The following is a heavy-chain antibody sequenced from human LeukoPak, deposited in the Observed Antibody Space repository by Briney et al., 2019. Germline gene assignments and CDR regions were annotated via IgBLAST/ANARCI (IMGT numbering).Heavy chain of an antibody. CDR2: IYYSGST. CDR1: GGSISSSSYF. Sequence: PSETLSLTCTVSGGSISSSSYFWGWIRQPPGKGLEWIESIYYSGSTYYNPSLKSRVTISVDTSKNQFSLKLSSVTAADTAVYYCARVGTGYDFWSGYPFDYWGQGTLVTVSS. CDR3: ARVGTGYDFWSGYPFDY. J-gene: IGHJ4*02. D-gene: IGHD3-3*01. V-gene: IGHV4-39*07.